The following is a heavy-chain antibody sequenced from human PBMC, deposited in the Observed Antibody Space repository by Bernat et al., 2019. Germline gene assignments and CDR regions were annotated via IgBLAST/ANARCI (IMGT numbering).Heavy chain of an antibody. CDR2: IKGDGSEK. CDR3: ARSRGRMWSTFDY. CDR1: GLTFSSDW. V-gene: IGHV3-7*03. D-gene: IGHD2-21*01. Sequence: EVQLVESGGGLVQPGGSLRLSCAASGLTFSSDWMSWVRQAPGKGLEWVANIKGDGSEKYYVDYVEGGFAIARENAKSSLYLQMNSLRAEDTAVYHCARSRGRMWSTFDYWGQGTLVTVS. J-gene: IGHJ4*02.